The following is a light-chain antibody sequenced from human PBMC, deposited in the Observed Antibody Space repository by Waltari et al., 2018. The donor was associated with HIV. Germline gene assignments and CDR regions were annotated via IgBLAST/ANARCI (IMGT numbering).Light chain of an antibody. J-gene: IGKJ2*01. CDR2: WAS. CDR3: QQYFNAPYT. V-gene: IGKV4-1*01. Sequence: DIVMTQSPDSLAVSLGERATINCKSSQTILYSSNNKNYLSWYQQRPGQPPKLLIYWASTRESGVPDRCSGSGSGTDFTLTISGLQAEDVALYYCQQYFNAPYTFGQGTKVEI. CDR1: QTILYSSNNKNY.